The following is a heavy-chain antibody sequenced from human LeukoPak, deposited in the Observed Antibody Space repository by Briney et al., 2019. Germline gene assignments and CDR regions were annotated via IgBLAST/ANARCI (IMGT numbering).Heavy chain of an antibody. CDR2: ISYDGSNK. CDR1: GFTFSSYA. J-gene: IGHJ4*02. V-gene: IGHV3-30-3*01. CDR3: AKETSALDYYDSSGFYYDY. Sequence: GGSLRLSCAASGFTFSSYAMHWVRQAPGKGLEWVAVISYDGSNKYYADSVKGRFTISRDNSKNTLYLQMNSLRAEDTAVYYCAKETSALDYYDSSGFYYDYWGQGTLVTVSS. D-gene: IGHD3-22*01.